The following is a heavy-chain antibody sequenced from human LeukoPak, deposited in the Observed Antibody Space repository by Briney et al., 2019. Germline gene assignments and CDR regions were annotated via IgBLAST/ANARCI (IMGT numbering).Heavy chain of an antibody. CDR3: ARTMVRGVSDAFDI. J-gene: IGHJ3*02. D-gene: IGHD3-10*01. CDR2: ISSSSSTI. CDR1: GFTFSSYS. Sequence: GGSLRLSCAASGFTFSSYSMNWVRQAPGKGLEWVSYISSSSSTIYYADSVKGRFTISRDNAKNSLYLQMNSLRAEDTAVYYCARTMVRGVSDAFDIWGQGTMVTVSS. V-gene: IGHV3-48*01.